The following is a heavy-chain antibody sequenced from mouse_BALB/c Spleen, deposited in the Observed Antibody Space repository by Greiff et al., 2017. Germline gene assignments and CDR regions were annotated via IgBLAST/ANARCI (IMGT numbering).Heavy chain of an antibody. V-gene: IGHV5-6*01. Sequence: EVHLVESGGDLVKPGGSLKLSCAASGFTFSSYGMSWVRQTPDKRLEWVATISSGGSYTYYPDSVKGRFTISRDNAKNTLYLQMSSLKSEDTAMYYCARSGGSSSHYYAMDYWGQGTSVTVSS. CDR3: ARSGGSSSHYYAMDY. D-gene: IGHD1-1*01. J-gene: IGHJ4*01. CDR2: ISSGGSYT. CDR1: GFTFSSYG.